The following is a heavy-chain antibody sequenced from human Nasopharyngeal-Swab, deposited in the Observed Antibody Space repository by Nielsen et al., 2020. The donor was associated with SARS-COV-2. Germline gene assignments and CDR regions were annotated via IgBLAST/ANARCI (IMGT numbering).Heavy chain of an antibody. CDR1: GGSFTTYS. CDR2: INHIGGT. J-gene: IGHJ4*02. V-gene: IGHV4-34*01. D-gene: IGHD4-17*01. Sequence: ESLKISCAVYGGSFTTYSWIWIRQPPGKGLEWIGKINHIGGTNYNTYNPSLNSRVTISLATSKNQFSLTLTSVTAADTAIYFCARGRYYGDYDYWGQGALVTVSS. CDR3: ARGRYYGDYDY.